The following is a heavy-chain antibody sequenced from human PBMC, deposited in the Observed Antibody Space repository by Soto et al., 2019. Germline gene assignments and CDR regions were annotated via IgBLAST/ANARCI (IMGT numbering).Heavy chain of an antibody. D-gene: IGHD3-22*01. CDR1: GGTFSSYA. CDR2: IIPIFGTA. J-gene: IGHJ4*02. CDR3: AADSSGYPRL. Sequence: GASVKVSCKASGGTFSSYAISWVRQAPGQGLEWMGGIIPIFGTANYAQKFQDRVTITADESTSTAYMELSSLRSEDTAVYYCAADSSGYPRLWGQGTLVTVSS. V-gene: IGHV1-69*13.